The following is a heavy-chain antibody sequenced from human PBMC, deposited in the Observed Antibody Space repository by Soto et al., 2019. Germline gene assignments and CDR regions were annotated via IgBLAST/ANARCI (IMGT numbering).Heavy chain of an antibody. D-gene: IGHD3-3*01. CDR3: AKDHYDFWRGYLDFDY. J-gene: IGHJ4*02. Sequence: EVQLLESGGGLVQPGGSLRVSCAASGFTFSSYAMSWVRQAPGKGLEWVSVISGSGGSTYYADSVKGRFTISRDNFKNTVYLQMNSLRAEDTAVYYCAKDHYDFWRGYLDFDYWGQGTLVTVSS. CDR1: GFTFSSYA. CDR2: ISGSGGST. V-gene: IGHV3-23*01.